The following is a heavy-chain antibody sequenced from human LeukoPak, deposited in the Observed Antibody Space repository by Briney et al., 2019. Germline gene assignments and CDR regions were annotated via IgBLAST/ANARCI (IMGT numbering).Heavy chain of an antibody. CDR1: GFTFSNYD. J-gene: IGHJ4*02. CDR3: AKDQASGYYSYYFDY. D-gene: IGHD3-22*01. V-gene: IGHV3-23*01. CDR2: ISGSGGST. Sequence: GGSLRLSCAASGFTFSNYDMSWVRQAPGKGLEWVSAISGSGGSTYYVDSVKGRFTISRNNPKNTLYLQVNSLRAEDTAVYYCAKDQASGYYSYYFDYWGQGTLVTVSS.